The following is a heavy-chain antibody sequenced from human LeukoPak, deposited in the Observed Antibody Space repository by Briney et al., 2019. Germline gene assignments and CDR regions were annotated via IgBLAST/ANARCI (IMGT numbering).Heavy chain of an antibody. J-gene: IGHJ4*02. D-gene: IGHD5-18*01. Sequence: GGSLTLSCAASGFTFSSYALSWVRQAPGKGLEWVSGISGSGGSTYHADSVKGRFTISRDNAKNTLYLHMNSLRGEDTAVYYCAAGLIMVTAFDYWGQGTRVTVSS. CDR2: ISGSGGST. V-gene: IGHV3-23*01. CDR3: AAGLIMVTAFDY. CDR1: GFTFSSYA.